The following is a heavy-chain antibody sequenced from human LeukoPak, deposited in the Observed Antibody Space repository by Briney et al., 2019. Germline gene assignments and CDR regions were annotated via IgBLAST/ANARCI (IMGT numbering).Heavy chain of an antibody. Sequence: PSETLSLTCTVSGGSISSYYWSWIRQPPGKGLEWIGYIYYSGSTNYNPSLKSRVTISVDTSKNQFSLKLSSVTAADTAVYYCAGGQGGGDPYGYGMDVWGQGTTVTVSS. V-gene: IGHV4-59*01. D-gene: IGHD2-21*02. CDR2: IYYSGST. CDR1: GGSISSYY. CDR3: AGGQGGGDPYGYGMDV. J-gene: IGHJ6*02.